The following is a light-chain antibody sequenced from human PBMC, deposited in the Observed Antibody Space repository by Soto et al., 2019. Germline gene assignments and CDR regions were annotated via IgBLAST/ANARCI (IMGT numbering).Light chain of an antibody. V-gene: IGKV3-20*01. CDR3: QLYGSSPPWT. Sequence: EIVLTQSPGTLSLSPGERATLSCRASQGIRSNYLASYQQKTGQAPRLLIYGASSRAIDIPDRFSGSGSGTDFTLTISRLEPEDFAVYYCQLYGSSPPWTIGKGTKVDIK. J-gene: IGKJ1*01. CDR2: GAS. CDR1: QGIRSNY.